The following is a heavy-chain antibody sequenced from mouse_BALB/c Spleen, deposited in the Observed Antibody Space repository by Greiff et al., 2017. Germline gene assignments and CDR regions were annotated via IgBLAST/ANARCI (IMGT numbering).Heavy chain of an antibody. Sequence: QVQLKQSGAELVRPGTSVKVSCKASGYAFTNYLIELVKQRPGQGLEWIGVINPGSGGTNYNEKFKGKATLTADKSSSTAYMQLSSLTSDDSAVYFCARADGYPYAMDYWGQGTSVTVSS. D-gene: IGHD2-3*01. J-gene: IGHJ4*01. V-gene: IGHV1-54*01. CDR3: ARADGYPYAMDY. CDR2: INPGSGGT. CDR1: GYAFTNYL.